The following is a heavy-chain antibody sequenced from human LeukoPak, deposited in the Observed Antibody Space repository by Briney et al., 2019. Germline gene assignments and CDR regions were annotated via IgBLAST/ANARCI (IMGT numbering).Heavy chain of an antibody. CDR2: IYHSGGT. CDR1: GDSISSGDYS. D-gene: IGHD2-21*02. J-gene: IGHJ6*02. Sequence: PSETLSLTCAVSGDSISSGDYSWSWIRQPPGKGLEWIGYIYHSGGTYYNPSLKSRVTISVDMSNNQVSLKLSSVTAADSAVYYCARTGGDCSSGLCYYAMDVWGQGTTVTVSS. CDR3: ARTGGDCSSGLCYYAMDV. V-gene: IGHV4-30-2*02.